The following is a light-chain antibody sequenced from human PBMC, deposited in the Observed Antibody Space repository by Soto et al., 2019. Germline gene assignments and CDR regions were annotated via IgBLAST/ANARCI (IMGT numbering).Light chain of an antibody. CDR3: QQSYSTSRT. V-gene: IGKV1-39*01. J-gene: IGKJ1*01. CDR2: TGS. CDR1: QAIDSW. Sequence: DIQMTQSPSSVSASVGDRVTITCRASQAIDSWLAWYQQKPGEAPKLLIFTGSLLHSGVPPRFSGSGSGTDFTLTISSLQPEDFATYYCQQSYSTSRTFGQGTKVDIK.